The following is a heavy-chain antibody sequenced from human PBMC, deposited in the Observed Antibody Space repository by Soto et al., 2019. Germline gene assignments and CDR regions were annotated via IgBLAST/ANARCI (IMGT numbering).Heavy chain of an antibody. CDR3: ARDYGILTGYYIGAGSGWFDP. V-gene: IGHV1-18*01. CDR1: GYTFTSYG. J-gene: IGHJ5*02. D-gene: IGHD3-9*01. CDR2: ISAYNGNT. Sequence: ASVKVSCKASGYTFTSYGISWVRQAPGQGLEWMGWISAYNGNTNYAQKLQGRVTMTTDTSTSTAYMELRSLRSDDTAVYYCARDYGILTGYYIGAGSGWFDPWGQGTLVTVSP.